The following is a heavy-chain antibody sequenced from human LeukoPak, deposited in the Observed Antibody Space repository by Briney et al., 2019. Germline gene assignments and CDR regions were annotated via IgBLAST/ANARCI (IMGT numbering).Heavy chain of an antibody. Sequence: PGGSLRLSCAASGFTFSSYWMHWVRQAPGKGLVWVSRINSDGSSTSYADSVKGRFTISRDNAKNTLYLQMNSLRAEDTAVYYCTRDGITMVRGVIITEPLDYWGQGTLVTVSS. CDR3: TRDGITMVRGVIITEPLDY. V-gene: IGHV3-74*01. CDR2: INSDGSST. J-gene: IGHJ4*02. CDR1: GFTFSSYW. D-gene: IGHD3-10*01.